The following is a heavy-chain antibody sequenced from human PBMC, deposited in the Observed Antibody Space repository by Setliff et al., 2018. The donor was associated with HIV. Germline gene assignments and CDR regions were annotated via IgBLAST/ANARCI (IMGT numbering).Heavy chain of an antibody. D-gene: IGHD2-15*01. CDR2: IYTSGTT. Sequence: SETLSHTCTVSGGYISSGTYYWSWIRQPAGKGLEWIGHIYTSGTTNYNPSLKSRVTISLDTSKNQFSLKLSSVTAADTAVYYCARDRICSGGSCYVGWFDPWGQGTLVTVSS. J-gene: IGHJ5*02. CDR1: GGYISSGTYY. CDR3: ARDRICSGGSCYVGWFDP. V-gene: IGHV4-61*09.